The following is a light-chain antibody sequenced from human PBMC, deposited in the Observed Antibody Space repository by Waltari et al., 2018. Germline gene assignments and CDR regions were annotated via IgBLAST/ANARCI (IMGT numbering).Light chain of an antibody. CDR1: SSNIGDNV. Sequence: QSVLTQSPSASGTPGQRVTISCSGSSSNIGDNVVTWYQQLPGKAPKLIIYRNDQRPSGVPDRFSASKSGTSTSLAISGLQSEDEADYYCATWDDRMNGHWVFGGGTKVTVL. J-gene: IGLJ3*02. V-gene: IGLV1-44*01. CDR3: ATWDDRMNGHWV. CDR2: RND.